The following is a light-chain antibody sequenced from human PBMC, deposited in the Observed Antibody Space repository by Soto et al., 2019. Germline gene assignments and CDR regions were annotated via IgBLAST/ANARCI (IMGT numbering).Light chain of an antibody. CDR3: QQYGSSST. V-gene: IGKV3-20*01. J-gene: IGKJ5*01. Sequence: EIVLTQSPATLSLSPGERATLSCRASQSVSTYLAWYQQKPGQAPRLLIYRASSRPTGIPDRFSGSGSGTDFTLTISRLEPEDFAVYYCQQYGSSSTFGQGTRLEI. CDR2: RAS. CDR1: QSVSTY.